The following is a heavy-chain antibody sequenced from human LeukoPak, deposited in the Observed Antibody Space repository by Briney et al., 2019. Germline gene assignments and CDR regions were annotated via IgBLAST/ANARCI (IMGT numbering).Heavy chain of an antibody. D-gene: IGHD2-2*01. CDR2: IIPIFGTA. CDR3: ASTVAVPAATYYGMDV. V-gene: IGHV1-69*01. J-gene: IGHJ6*04. CDR1: GGTFSSYA. Sequence: SVKVSCKASGGTFSSYAISWVRQAPGQGLEWMGGIIPIFGTANYAQKFQGRVTITADESTSTAYMELSSLRSEDTAVYYCASTVAVPAATYYGMDVWGKGATVTVSS.